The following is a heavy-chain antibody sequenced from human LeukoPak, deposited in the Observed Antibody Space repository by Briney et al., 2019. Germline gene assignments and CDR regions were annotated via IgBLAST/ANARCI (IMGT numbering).Heavy chain of an antibody. CDR3: ARFTTGGTKGHYYYGMDV. CDR1: GGSISSGDYY. J-gene: IGHJ6*02. D-gene: IGHD4-23*01. CDR2: IYYSGST. V-gene: IGHV4-30-4*01. Sequence: PSETLSLTCTVSGGSISSGDYYWSWIRQPPGKGLEWIGYIYYSGSTYYNPSLKSRVTISVDTSKNQFSLKLSSVTAADTAVYYCARFTTGGTKGHYYYGMDVWGQGTTVTVSS.